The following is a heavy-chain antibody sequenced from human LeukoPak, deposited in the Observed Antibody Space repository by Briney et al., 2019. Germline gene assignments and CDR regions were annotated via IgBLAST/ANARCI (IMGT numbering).Heavy chain of an antibody. V-gene: IGHV1-69*01. CDR3: AKEMAAADPTEGWYFDY. Sequence: SVKVSCKASGGTFSSYAISWVRQAPGQGLEWMGGIIPIFGTANYAQKFQGRVTITADESTSTAYMELSSLRSEDTAVYYCAKEMAAADPTEGWYFDYWGQGTLVTVSS. D-gene: IGHD6-13*01. CDR1: GGTFSSYA. J-gene: IGHJ4*02. CDR2: IIPIFGTA.